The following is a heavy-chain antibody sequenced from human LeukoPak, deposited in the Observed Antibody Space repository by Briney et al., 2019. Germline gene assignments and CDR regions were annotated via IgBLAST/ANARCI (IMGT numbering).Heavy chain of an antibody. Sequence: ASVKVSCKASGGTFSSYAISWVRQAPGQGLEWVGGIIPIFGTANYAQKFQGRVTITTDESTSTAYMELSSLRSEDTAVYYCARGRLYYDSPYYMDVWGKGTTVTVSS. CDR1: GGTFSSYA. CDR2: IIPIFGTA. J-gene: IGHJ6*03. CDR3: ARGRLYYDSPYYMDV. V-gene: IGHV1-69*05. D-gene: IGHD3-22*01.